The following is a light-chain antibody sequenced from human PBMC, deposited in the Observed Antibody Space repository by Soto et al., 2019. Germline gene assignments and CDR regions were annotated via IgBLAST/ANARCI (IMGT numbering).Light chain of an antibody. J-gene: IGKJ5*01. V-gene: IGKV1-9*01. CDR1: QGLSRY. CDR3: QQLNSYPIT. CDR2: AAS. Sequence: DLQFAPSPSFLFSSVGDRVPLTCPSSQGLSRYLAWYQQKPGKAPKLLIYAASTLQSGVPSRFSGSGSGTEFTLAISSLQPEDFATYYCQQLNSYPITFGQGTRLEIK.